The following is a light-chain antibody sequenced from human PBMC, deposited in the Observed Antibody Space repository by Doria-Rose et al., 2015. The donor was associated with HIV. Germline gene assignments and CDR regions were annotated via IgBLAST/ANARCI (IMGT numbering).Light chain of an antibody. CDR2: AAP. J-gene: IGKJ1*01. Sequence: DIQMTQSPSSLSASIGDRVTTTCRASQTVSTYLNWFQQEPGKAPKLLIYAAPRLQSGVPSRFSGSGSGTDFTLTISGLQPGDFATYYCQQTYSSPPWTFGQGTKVEMK. CDR3: QQTYSSPPWT. CDR1: QTVSTY. V-gene: IGKV1-39*01.